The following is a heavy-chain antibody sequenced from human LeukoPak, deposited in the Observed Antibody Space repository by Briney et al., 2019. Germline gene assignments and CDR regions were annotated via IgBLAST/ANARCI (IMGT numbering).Heavy chain of an antibody. CDR2: ISAYNGNT. J-gene: IGHJ4*02. V-gene: IGHV1-18*04. CDR1: GYTFTSYG. CDR3: ARAPPHYYDRSGYTYTEDY. Sequence: GASVKVSCKASGYTFTSYGISWVRQAPGQGLEWMGWISAYNGNTNYAQKLQGRVTMTTDTSTSTAYMELRSLRSEDTAVYYCARAPPHYYDRSGYTYTEDYWGQGTLVTVSS. D-gene: IGHD3-22*01.